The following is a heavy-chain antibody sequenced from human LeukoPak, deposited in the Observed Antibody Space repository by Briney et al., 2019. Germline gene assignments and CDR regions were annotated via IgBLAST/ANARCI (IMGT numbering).Heavy chain of an antibody. CDR1: GGSFTSDNYY. D-gene: IGHD4-17*01. V-gene: IGHV4-61*02. CDR3: ARDQGYGDYVYDS. Sequence: PSQTLSLTCTVSGGSFTSDNYYWSWIRQPAGKGLEWIGRIYASGNTNYNPYLKSRVTISVGTSKNQFSLKLTSVTAADTAVYYCARDQGYGDYVYDSWGQGILVTVSS. CDR2: IYASGNT. J-gene: IGHJ5*02.